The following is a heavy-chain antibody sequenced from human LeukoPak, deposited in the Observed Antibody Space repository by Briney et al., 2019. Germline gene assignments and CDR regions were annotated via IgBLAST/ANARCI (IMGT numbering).Heavy chain of an antibody. V-gene: IGHV3-23*01. J-gene: IGHJ4*02. CDR2: ISHSGDNT. CDR1: GFTFSNYA. Sequence: GGSLRLSCAASGFTFSNYAMNWVRQAPGKGLEWVSSISHSGDNTYYADSVKGRFTISRDNSNNTLYLQMNSLRAEDTAIYYCAKGPIAVAGKFDYWGQGTLVTVSS. D-gene: IGHD6-19*01. CDR3: AKGPIAVAGKFDY.